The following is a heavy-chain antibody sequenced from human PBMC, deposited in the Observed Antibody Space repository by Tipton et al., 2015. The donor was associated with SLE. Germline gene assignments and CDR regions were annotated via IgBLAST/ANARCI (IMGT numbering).Heavy chain of an antibody. J-gene: IGHJ4*02. Sequence: TLSLTCTVSGVSISSYYWSWIRQPPGKGLEWIGNIYSSGRTKYHSSLKSRVTISVDTSKNQFSLMLNSVTAADTAVYYCARHRSMDGGSWSYYFDYWGQGTLVTVSS. D-gene: IGHD6-13*01. CDR3: ARHRSMDGGSWSYYFDY. CDR2: IYSSGRT. CDR1: GVSISSYY. V-gene: IGHV4-59*08.